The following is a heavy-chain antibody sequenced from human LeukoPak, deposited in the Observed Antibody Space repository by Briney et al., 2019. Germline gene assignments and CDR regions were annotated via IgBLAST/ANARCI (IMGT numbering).Heavy chain of an antibody. Sequence: PSETLSLTRAVSGDSFSSHYWTWIRQPPGKGLEWIGYISYIGSTNYNPSLKSRVTISIDTSKNQFSLKLTSVTAADTAVYYCAKAYSSSSGYYYYYYMDVWGKGTTVTVSS. CDR3: AKAYSSSSGYYYYYYMDV. J-gene: IGHJ6*03. CDR2: ISYIGST. V-gene: IGHV4-59*11. D-gene: IGHD6-6*01. CDR1: GDSFSSHY.